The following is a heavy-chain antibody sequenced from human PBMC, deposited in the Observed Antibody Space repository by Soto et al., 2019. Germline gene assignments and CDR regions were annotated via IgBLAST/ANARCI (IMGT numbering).Heavy chain of an antibody. V-gene: IGHV4-59*01. J-gene: IGHJ6*02. Sequence: PSETLSLTCTVSGGSISSYHWSWIRQPPGKGLEWIGYIYHSGSTNYNPSLKSRVTISVDTSKNQFSLKLNSVTAADTAVYYCARVNYGNYYYYYGMDVWGQGTTVTVSS. D-gene: IGHD4-17*01. CDR1: GGSISSYH. CDR3: ARVNYGNYYYYYGMDV. CDR2: IYHSGST.